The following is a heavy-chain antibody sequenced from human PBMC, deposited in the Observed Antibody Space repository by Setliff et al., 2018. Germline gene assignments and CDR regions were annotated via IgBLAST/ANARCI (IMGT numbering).Heavy chain of an antibody. Sequence: LSLTCAVSGYSISSGYYWGWIRQPPGKGLEWVSYISSSSSTTYYADSVKGRFTISRDNAKNSLYLQMNSLRAEDTAVYYCAGPSFDYWGQGTLVTVSS. CDR2: ISSSSSTT. J-gene: IGHJ4*02. CDR1: GYSISSGYY. CDR3: AGPSFDY. V-gene: IGHV3-11*04.